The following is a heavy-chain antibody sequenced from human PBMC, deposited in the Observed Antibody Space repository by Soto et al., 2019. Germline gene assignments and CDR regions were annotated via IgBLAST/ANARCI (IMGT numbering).Heavy chain of an antibody. V-gene: IGHV3-33*01. CDR1: GFTFSSYG. CDR3: ARDLAAAALPFDS. CDR2: IWYDGSNK. D-gene: IGHD6-6*01. J-gene: IGHJ4*02. Sequence: GGSLRLSCAASGFTFSSYGMHWVRQAPGKGLEWVAVIWYDGSNKYYADSVKGRFTISRDNSKNTLYLQMNSLRAEDTAVYYWARDLAAAALPFDSWGQGTLATFPS.